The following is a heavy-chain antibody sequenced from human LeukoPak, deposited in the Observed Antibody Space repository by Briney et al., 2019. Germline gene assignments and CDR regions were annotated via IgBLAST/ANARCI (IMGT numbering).Heavy chain of an antibody. CDR3: ARDRPSILTGPNYYFDY. V-gene: IGHV1-18*01. CDR1: GYTFTSYG. J-gene: IGHJ4*02. CDR2: ISAYNGNT. D-gene: IGHD3-9*01. Sequence: ASVKVSCKASGYTFTSYGISWVRQAPGQGLEWMGWISAYNGNTNYAQKLQGRVTMTTDTSTSTAYMELRSLRSDDTAVYYCARDRPSILTGPNYYFDYWGQGTLVTVSS.